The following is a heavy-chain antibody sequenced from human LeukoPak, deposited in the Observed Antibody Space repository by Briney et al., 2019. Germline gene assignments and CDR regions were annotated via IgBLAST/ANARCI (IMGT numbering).Heavy chain of an antibody. Sequence: GGSLRLSCAASGFTFSSYSMNWVRQAPGKGLEWVSAISGSGGSTYYADSVKGRFTISRDNSKNTLYLQMNSLRAEDTAVYYCAKHITLTVASILDYWGQGTLVTVSS. CDR3: AKHITLTVASILDY. D-gene: IGHD4-23*01. V-gene: IGHV3-23*01. CDR2: ISGSGGST. CDR1: GFTFSSYS. J-gene: IGHJ4*02.